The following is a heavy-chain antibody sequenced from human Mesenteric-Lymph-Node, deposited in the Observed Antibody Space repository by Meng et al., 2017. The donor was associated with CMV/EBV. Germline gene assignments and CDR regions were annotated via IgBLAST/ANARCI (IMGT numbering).Heavy chain of an antibody. CDR1: GFTFSSYW. CDR2: IKQDGSEK. V-gene: IGHV3-7*01. Sequence: GGSLRLSCAASGFTFSSYWMSWVRQAPGKGLEWVANIKQDGSEKYYVDSVKGRFTISRDNAKNSLYLQMNSLRAEDTAVYYCASTMGDPYYYYGMDVWGQGTTVTVSS. CDR3: ASTMGDPYYYYGMDV. J-gene: IGHJ6*02. D-gene: IGHD1-26*01.